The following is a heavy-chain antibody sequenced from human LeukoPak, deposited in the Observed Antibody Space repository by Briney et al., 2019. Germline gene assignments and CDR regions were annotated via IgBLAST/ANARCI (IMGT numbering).Heavy chain of an antibody. CDR3: ALKCSGGSCYWFDP. D-gene: IGHD2-15*01. CDR2: IIPIFGTA. J-gene: IGHJ5*02. V-gene: IGHV1-69*13. CDR1: GGTFSSYA. Sequence: ASVKVSCTASGGTFSSYAISWVRQAPGQGLEWMGGIIPIFGTANYAQKFQGRVTITADESTSTAYMELSSLRSEDTAVYYCALKCSGGSCYWFDPWGQGTLVTVSS.